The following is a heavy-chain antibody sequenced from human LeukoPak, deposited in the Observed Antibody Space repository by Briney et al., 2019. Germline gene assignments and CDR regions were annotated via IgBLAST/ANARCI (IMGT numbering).Heavy chain of an antibody. CDR1: GFTFSTYW. CDR2: INGDGSTT. J-gene: IGHJ5*02. CDR3: ARVVLSGAYQIDL. Sequence: GGSLRLSCAASGFTFSTYWMHWVRQAPGTGLVWVSRINGDGSTTTYADSVRGRFTISRDNAKGTLYLQVNSLRVEDAAVYYCARVVLSGAYQIDLWGQGTLVTVSS. V-gene: IGHV3-74*01. D-gene: IGHD2/OR15-2a*01.